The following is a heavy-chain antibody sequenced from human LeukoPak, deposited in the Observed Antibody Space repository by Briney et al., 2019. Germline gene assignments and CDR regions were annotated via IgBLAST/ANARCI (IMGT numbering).Heavy chain of an antibody. V-gene: IGHV4-59*01. J-gene: IGHJ5*02. CDR2: IYYSGST. CDR3: ARFVPTRAGDWFDP. CDR1: GGSFSGYY. Sequence: SETLSLTCAVYGGSFSGYYWSWIRQPPGKGLEWIGYIYYSGSTNYNPSLKSRVTISVDTSKNQFSLKLSSVTAADTAVYYCARFVPTRAGDWFDPWGQGTLVTVSS. D-gene: IGHD6-19*01.